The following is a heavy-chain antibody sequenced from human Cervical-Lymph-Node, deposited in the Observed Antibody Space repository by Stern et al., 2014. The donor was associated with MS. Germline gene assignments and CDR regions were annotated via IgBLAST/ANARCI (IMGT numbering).Heavy chain of an antibody. Sequence: EVQLVESGGGLVQPGGSLRLSCAASGFTITNYDMHWVRQATGKRLEWVAAIDTGGDTYYPVSVKARFTISRENAKNALYLQMDGLRVGYSAIYYCASDRFGMDFWGQGTPVTVAS. CDR2: IDTGGDT. J-gene: IGHJ6*02. V-gene: IGHV3-13*01. CDR3: ASDRFGMDF. CDR1: GFTITNYD.